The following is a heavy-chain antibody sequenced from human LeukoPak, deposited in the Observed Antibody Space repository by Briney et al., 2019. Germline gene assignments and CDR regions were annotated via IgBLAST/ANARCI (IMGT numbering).Heavy chain of an antibody. CDR1: RLTFNSNA. V-gene: IGHV3-21*01. D-gene: IGHD3-22*01. CDR2: ISSSSRYI. J-gene: IGHJ4*02. Sequence: GGSLRLSCVVSRLTFNSNAMYWVRQAPGKGLEWVSSISSSSRYIFYADSIKGRFTISRDNAKNSLYLQVNSLRAEDTAVYYCARARNYYDSSGYLDCWGQGTQVTVSS. CDR3: ARARNYYDSSGYLDC.